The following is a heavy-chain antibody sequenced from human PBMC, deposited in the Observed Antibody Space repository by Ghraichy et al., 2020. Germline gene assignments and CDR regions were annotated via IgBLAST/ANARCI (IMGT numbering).Heavy chain of an antibody. CDR1: GFTFGDHY. D-gene: IGHD1-26*01. V-gene: IGHV3-72*01. Sequence: GGSLRLSCAASGFTFGDHYMDWVRQAPGKGLEWVGRIKNRVGSYATEYVAALTGRFSISRDESRRSVYLQMSSLRFEDTAVYFCATWIAGAPRYWGQGTLVTVSS. J-gene: IGHJ4*02. CDR2: IKNRVGSYAT. CDR3: ATWIAGAPRY.